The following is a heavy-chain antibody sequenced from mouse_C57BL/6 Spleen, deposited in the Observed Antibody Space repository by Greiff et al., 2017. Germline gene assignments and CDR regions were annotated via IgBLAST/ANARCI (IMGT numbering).Heavy chain of an antibody. D-gene: IGHD2-2*01. CDR2: ISYDGSN. CDR3: ARGGYPYYFDD. V-gene: IGHV3-6*01. J-gene: IGHJ2*01. CDR1: GYSITSGYY. Sequence: EVQLQQSGPGLVKPSQSLSLTCSVTGYSITSGYYWNWIRQFPGNKLEWMGYISYDGSNNYNPSLKNRISITRDTSKNQFFLKLNSVTTEDTATYYCARGGYPYYFDDWGQGTTLTVSS.